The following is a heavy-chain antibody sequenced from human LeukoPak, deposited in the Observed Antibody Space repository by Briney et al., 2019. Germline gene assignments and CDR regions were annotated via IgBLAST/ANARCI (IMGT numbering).Heavy chain of an antibody. J-gene: IGHJ4*02. CDR1: GFTFSSYA. V-gene: IGHV3-30*01. CDR2: ISYDGSNK. Sequence: GRSLRLSCAASGFTFSSYAMHWVRQAPGKGLEWVAVISYDGSNKYYADSVKGRFTISRDNSKNTLYLQMNSQRAEDTAVYYCARDGSSSWYDGYFDYWGQGTLVTVSS. D-gene: IGHD6-13*01. CDR3: ARDGSSSWYDGYFDY.